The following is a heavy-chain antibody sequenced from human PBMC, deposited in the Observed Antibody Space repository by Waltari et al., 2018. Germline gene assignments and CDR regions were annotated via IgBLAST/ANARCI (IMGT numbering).Heavy chain of an antibody. V-gene: IGHV3-23*01. Sequence: EVQLLESGGGLVQPGGSLRLSAAASGFTFASHARNWVRQAPGKGLEWVSSISAGSTYYADSVKGRFTISRDNSKDTLYLQMTSLRAEDTALYYCGKGEDDYGTSIYLEHWGQGSLVTVSS. CDR1: GFTFASHA. D-gene: IGHD4-17*01. CDR2: ISAGST. CDR3: GKGEDDYGTSIYLEH. J-gene: IGHJ4*02.